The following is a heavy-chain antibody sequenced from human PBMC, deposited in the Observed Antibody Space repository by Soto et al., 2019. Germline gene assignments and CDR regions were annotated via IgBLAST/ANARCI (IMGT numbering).Heavy chain of an antibody. CDR1: GFSLRNAKMG. D-gene: IGHD4-17*01. Sequence: KESGPAVVRPTETLTLTCTVSGFSLRNAKMGVSWIRQPPGKSLEWLAQVFSNGEKSYSTSLKTRLTISKDSSKSQVVLTLTNMGPLDTATYFCARFDDYGLSNLGQGTLVTVSS. J-gene: IGHJ1*01. CDR2: VFSNGEK. V-gene: IGHV2-26*01. CDR3: ARFDDYGLSN.